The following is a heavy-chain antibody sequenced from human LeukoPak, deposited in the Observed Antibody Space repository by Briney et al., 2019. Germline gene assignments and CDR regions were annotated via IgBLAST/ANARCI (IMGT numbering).Heavy chain of an antibody. CDR2: IYYSGST. Sequence: SETLSLTCTVSGRSISSSSYYWAWIRQPPGKGLEWIGSIYYSGSTYYTPSLKSRVTISVDTSKNQFSLKLSSVTAAATAVYYCARHSYDFWSGYDYNYIDYWGQGTLVTVSS. V-gene: IGHV4-39*01. J-gene: IGHJ4*02. CDR3: ARHSYDFWSGYDYNYIDY. D-gene: IGHD3-3*01. CDR1: GRSISSSSYY.